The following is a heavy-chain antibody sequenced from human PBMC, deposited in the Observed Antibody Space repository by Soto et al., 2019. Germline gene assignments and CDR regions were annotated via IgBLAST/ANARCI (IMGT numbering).Heavy chain of an antibody. CDR2: INPGGGIT. D-gene: IGHD6-19*01. CDR3: ARGLAVAYSAALL. J-gene: IGHJ4*02. CDR1: GYTFTSYY. V-gene: IGHV1-46*01. Sequence: QVQLEQSGAEVKNPGASVKVSCKASGYTFTSYYMHWVRQAPGQGLEWMGVINPGGGITSYAENLHGRVTMTRDTSTSTAYMELSSPRSEDTAIYYCARGLAVAYSAALLWGQGTLLTVYS.